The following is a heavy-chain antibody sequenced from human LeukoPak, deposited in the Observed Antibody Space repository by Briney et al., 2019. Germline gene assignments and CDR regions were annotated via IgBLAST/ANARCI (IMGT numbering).Heavy chain of an antibody. D-gene: IGHD6-19*01. CDR3: AKYSSGWPPRGFDY. Sequence: SETLSLTCTVSGGSIRSSSYYWGWIRQPPGKGLEWIGEINHSGSTNYNPSLKCRVTISVDTSKNQFSLKLSSVTAADTAVYYCAKYSSGWPPRGFDYWGQGTLVTVSS. CDR1: GGSIRSSSYY. V-gene: IGHV4-39*07. J-gene: IGHJ4*02. CDR2: INHSGST.